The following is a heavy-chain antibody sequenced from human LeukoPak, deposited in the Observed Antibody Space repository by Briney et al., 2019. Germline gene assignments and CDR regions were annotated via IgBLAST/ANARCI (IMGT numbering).Heavy chain of an antibody. V-gene: IGHV1-18*01. J-gene: IGHJ5*02. D-gene: IGHD6-6*01. CDR2: ISAYNGNT. Sequence: ASVKVSCKASGYTFTSYGISWVRQAPGQGLEWMGWISAYNGNTNYAQKLQGRVTMTTDTSTSTAYMELRSLRPDDTAVYYCAITSSSPNWFDPWGQGTLVTVSS. CDR1: GYTFTSYG. CDR3: AITSSSPNWFDP.